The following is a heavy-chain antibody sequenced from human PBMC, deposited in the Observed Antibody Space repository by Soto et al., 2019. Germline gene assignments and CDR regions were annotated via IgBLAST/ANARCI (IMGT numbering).Heavy chain of an antibody. CDR2: IYYSGST. V-gene: IGHV4-59*01. J-gene: IGHJ3*02. CDR3: AREDSSWDACDI. CDR1: GGSISSYY. Sequence: QVQLQESGPGLVKPSETLSLTCTVSGGSISSYYWSWIRQPPGKGLEWIGYIYYSGSTHYNPSLMIRVTISVHTSNNQCSLELSSVTAADTAVYYCAREDSSWDACDIWGQGTMVTVSS. D-gene: IGHD6-13*01.